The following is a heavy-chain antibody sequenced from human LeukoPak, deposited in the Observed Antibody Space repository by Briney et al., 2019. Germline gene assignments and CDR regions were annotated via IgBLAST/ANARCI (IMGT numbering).Heavy chain of an antibody. D-gene: IGHD3-10*01. CDR2: ISYDGSNK. CDR1: GFTFSSYG. CDR3: AKDANYYGSGSYS. J-gene: IGHJ4*02. V-gene: IGHV3-30*18. Sequence: GGPLRLSCAASGFTFSSYGMHWVRQAPGKGLEWVAVISYDGSNKYYADSVKGRFTISRDNSKNTLYLQMNSLRAEDTAVYYCAKDANYYGSGSYSWGQGTLVTVSS.